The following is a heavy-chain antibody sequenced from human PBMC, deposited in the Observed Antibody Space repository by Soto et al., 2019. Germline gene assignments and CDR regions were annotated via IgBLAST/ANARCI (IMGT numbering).Heavy chain of an antibody. CDR2: IYHSGST. Sequence: QLQLQESGSGLVKPSQTLSLTCAVSGGSISSGGYSWSWIRQPPGKGLEWIGYIYHSGSTYYNPSLTSRVTISVDRSKNQSSLKLSSVTAADTAVYCCASGLVTTLHYWGQGTLGTVSS. CDR1: GGSISSGGYS. J-gene: IGHJ4*02. CDR3: ASGLVTTLHY. D-gene: IGHD4-17*01. V-gene: IGHV4-30-2*01.